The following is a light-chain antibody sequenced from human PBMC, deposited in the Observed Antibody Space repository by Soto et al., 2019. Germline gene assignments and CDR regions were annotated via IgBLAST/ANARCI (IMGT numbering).Light chain of an antibody. J-gene: IGKJ1*01. CDR2: GAS. Sequence: EIGLTQSPGTLSLSPGERATLSSRASQSVSANYLAWYQQKPGQAPSFLIYGASSRATDIPDRFSGSGSGTDFTLTISRLEPEDFSVYYLQQYGSSPPKFGQGTKVDIK. CDR1: QSVSANY. CDR3: QQYGSSPPK. V-gene: IGKV3-20*01.